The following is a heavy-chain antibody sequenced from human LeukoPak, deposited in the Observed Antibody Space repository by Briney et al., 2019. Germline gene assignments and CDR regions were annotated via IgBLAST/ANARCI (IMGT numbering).Heavy chain of an antibody. CDR1: GYTFTSYG. CDR3: ARGEWNYGSGSYVWNYYYYGMDV. Sequence: ASVKVSCKASGYTFTSYGISWVRQAPGQGLEWMGWISAYNGNTNYAQKLQGRVTMTTDTSTSTAYMELRSLRSDDTAVYYCARGEWNYGSGSYVWNYYYYGMDVWGQGTTVTVPS. D-gene: IGHD3-10*01. V-gene: IGHV1-18*01. J-gene: IGHJ6*02. CDR2: ISAYNGNT.